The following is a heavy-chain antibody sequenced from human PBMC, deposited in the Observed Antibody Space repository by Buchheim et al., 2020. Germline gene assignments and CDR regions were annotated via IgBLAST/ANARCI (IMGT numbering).Heavy chain of an antibody. Sequence: QVQLQESGPGLVKPSQTLSLTCTVSGGSISSGDYYWSWIRQPPGKGLEWIGYIYYSGSTYYNPSLKSRVTISVDTSKNQFSLKLSSVTAADTAVYYCARDRRTYSGYVTLLFYYGMDVWGQGTT. CDR3: ARDRRTYSGYVTLLFYYGMDV. D-gene: IGHD5-12*01. CDR2: IYYSGST. CDR1: GGSISSGDYY. J-gene: IGHJ6*02. V-gene: IGHV4-30-4*01.